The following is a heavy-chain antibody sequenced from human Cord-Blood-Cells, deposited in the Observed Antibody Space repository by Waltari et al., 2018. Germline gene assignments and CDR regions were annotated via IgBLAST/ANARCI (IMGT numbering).Heavy chain of an antibody. V-gene: IGHV1-69*01. CDR1: GGTFSSYA. J-gene: IGHJ4*02. CDR3: ARGDVGYCSSTSCYDY. Sequence: QVQLVQSGAEVKKPGSSVKVSCKASGGTFSSYAISWVRQAPGQGLEWMGVIIPIFGPANYAQKFQGRVTITADESTSTAYMELSSLRSEDTAVYYCARGDVGYCSSTSCYDYWGQGTLVTVSS. CDR2: IIPIFGPA. D-gene: IGHD2-2*01.